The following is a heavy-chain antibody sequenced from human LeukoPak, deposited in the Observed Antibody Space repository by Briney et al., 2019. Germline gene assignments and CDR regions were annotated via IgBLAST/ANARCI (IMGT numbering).Heavy chain of an antibody. D-gene: IGHD3-22*01. V-gene: IGHV4-59*11. Sequence: PSETLSLTCTVSGGSISSHYWGWIRQPPGKGLEWIGYIYYSGSTNYNPSLKSRVTISVDTSKNQFSLKLSSVTAADTAVYYCARAPHDSSGYYYGEFDYWGQGTLVTVSS. CDR1: GGSISSHY. CDR3: ARAPHDSSGYYYGEFDY. CDR2: IYYSGST. J-gene: IGHJ4*02.